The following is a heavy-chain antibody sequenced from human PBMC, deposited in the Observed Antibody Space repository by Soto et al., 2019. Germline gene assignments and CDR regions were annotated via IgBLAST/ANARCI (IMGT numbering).Heavy chain of an antibody. J-gene: IGHJ3*02. D-gene: IGHD1-1*01. CDR3: ATGHNWNPMAFDI. Sequence: GASVKVSCKASGYTFTGYYMHWVRQAPGQGPEWMGWINANNGETIYAQKFQGRVTMTEDTSTDTAYMELSSLRSEDTAVYYCATGHNWNPMAFDIWGQGTMVTVSS. V-gene: IGHV1-2*02. CDR1: GYTFTGYY. CDR2: INANNGET.